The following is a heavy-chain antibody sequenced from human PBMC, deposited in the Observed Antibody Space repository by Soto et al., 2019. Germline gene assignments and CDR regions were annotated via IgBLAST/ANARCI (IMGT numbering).Heavy chain of an antibody. CDR2: IWYDGSNK. CDR3: ARDHSITIFVSGAFDI. D-gene: IGHD3-3*01. CDR1: GFTFSSYG. Sequence: GGSLRLSCAASGFTFSSYGMHWVRQAPGKGLEWVAVIWYDGSNKYYADSVKGRFTISRDNSKNTLYLQMNSLRAEDTAVYYCARDHSITIFVSGAFDIWGQGTMVTVSS. J-gene: IGHJ3*02. V-gene: IGHV3-33*01.